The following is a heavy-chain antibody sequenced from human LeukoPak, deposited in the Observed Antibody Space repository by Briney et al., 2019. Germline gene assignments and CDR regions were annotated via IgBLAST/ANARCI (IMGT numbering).Heavy chain of an antibody. CDR3: AKKGIAAADTFDI. D-gene: IGHD6-13*01. V-gene: IGHV5-51*01. CDR1: GYSFTSYW. Sequence: GESLKISCKGSGYSFTSYWIGWARQMPGKGLEWMGIIDPGDSDTRYSPSFQGQVTISADKSISTAYLQWNSVKASDTAMYYCAKKGIAAADTFDIWGQGTMVTVSS. CDR2: IDPGDSDT. J-gene: IGHJ3*02.